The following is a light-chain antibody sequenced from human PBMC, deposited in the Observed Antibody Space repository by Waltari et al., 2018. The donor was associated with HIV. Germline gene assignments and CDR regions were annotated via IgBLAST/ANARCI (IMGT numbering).Light chain of an antibody. CDR3: QQYNSYQYT. J-gene: IGKJ2*01. V-gene: IGKV1-5*03. CDR1: QSISSW. Sequence: DIQMTQSPSPLSASVGDRVTITCRVSQSISSWLAWYQQKPGKAPKLLIYKAASLESGVPSRFSGSGSGTEFTLTISSLQPDDFATYYCQQYNSYQYTFGQGTKLEIK. CDR2: KAA.